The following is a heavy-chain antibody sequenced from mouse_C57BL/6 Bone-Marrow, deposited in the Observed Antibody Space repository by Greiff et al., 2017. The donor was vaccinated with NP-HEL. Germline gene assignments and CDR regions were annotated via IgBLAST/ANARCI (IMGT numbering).Heavy chain of an antibody. D-gene: IGHD2-2*01. CDR1: GYSITSDY. Sequence: VKLKESGPGLAKPSQTLSLTCSVTGYSITSDYWNWIRKFPGNKLEYMGYISYSGSTYYNPSLKSRISITRDTSKNQYYLQLNSVTTEDTATYYCARSPLWLRRNYYAMDYWGQGTSVTVSS. CDR2: ISYSGST. J-gene: IGHJ4*01. V-gene: IGHV3-8*01. CDR3: ARSPLWLRRNYYAMDY.